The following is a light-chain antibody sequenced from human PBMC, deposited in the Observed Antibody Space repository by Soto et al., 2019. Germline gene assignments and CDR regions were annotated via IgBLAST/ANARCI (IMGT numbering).Light chain of an antibody. Sequence: DIQMTQSPSTLSASVGDRVTITCRASQSVNRWLAWYQQKPGKAPKLLIYKASSLESGVPSRFSGRGSGTDFTLTISSLEPEDFAVYYCQQRSSAITFGQGTRLEIK. V-gene: IGKV1-5*03. CDR2: KAS. CDR1: QSVNRW. CDR3: QQRSSAIT. J-gene: IGKJ5*01.